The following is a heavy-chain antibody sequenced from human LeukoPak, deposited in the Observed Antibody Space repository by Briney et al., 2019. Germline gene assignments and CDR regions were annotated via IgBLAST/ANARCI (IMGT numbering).Heavy chain of an antibody. J-gene: IGHJ4*02. CDR2: INHSGST. D-gene: IGHD6-19*01. V-gene: IGHV4-34*01. CDR1: GGSFSGYY. CDR3: ARLDSSGSPSGFDY. Sequence: SETLSLTCAVYGGSFSGYYWSWIRQPPGKGLEWIGEINHSGSTNYNPSLKSRVTISVDTSKNQFSLKLSSVTAADTAVYYCARLDSSGSPSGFDYWGQGTLVTVSS.